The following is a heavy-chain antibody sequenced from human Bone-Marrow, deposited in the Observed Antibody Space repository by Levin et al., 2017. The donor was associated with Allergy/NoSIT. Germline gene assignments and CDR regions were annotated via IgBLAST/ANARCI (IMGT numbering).Heavy chain of an antibody. D-gene: IGHD2-15*01. J-gene: IGHJ2*01. CDR3: ARDTRVGVVVAATTAHWYFDR. CDR1: GYTFTSYG. V-gene: IGHV1-18*01. Sequence: ASVKVSCKASGYTFTSYGISWVRQAPGQGLEWMGWISAYNGNTNYAQKLQGRVTMTTDTSTSTAYMELRSLRSDDTAVYYCARDTRVGVVVAATTAHWYFDRWGRGTLVTVSS. CDR2: ISAYNGNT.